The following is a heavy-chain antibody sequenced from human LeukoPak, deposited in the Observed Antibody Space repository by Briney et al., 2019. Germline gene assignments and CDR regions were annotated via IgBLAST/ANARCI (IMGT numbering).Heavy chain of an antibody. J-gene: IGHJ4*02. V-gene: IGHV3-23*01. CDR3: AKGLFVSGSSQIDY. D-gene: IGHD3-10*01. CDR2: ISGSGDTT. CDR1: GFTFTSYA. Sequence: TGGSLSLSCAASGFTFTSYAMKWVRQAPGKGLEWVSAISGSGDTTYYADSVKGRFTISRDNSKNTLYLQMSSLRADDSAVYYCAKGLFVSGSSQIDYWGQGTLVTVSS.